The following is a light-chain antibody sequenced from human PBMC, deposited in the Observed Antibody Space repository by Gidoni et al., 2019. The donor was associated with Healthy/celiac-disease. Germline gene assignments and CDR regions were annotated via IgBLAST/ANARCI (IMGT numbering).Light chain of an antibody. CDR2: EVS. J-gene: IGLJ1*01. CDR3: SSYTSSSTLV. CDR1: SSDVGGYNY. V-gene: IGLV2-14*01. Sequence: QSALTQPPSVSGSPGQSITISCTGTSSDVGGYNYVSWYQQHPGNAPKLMIYEVSNRPSGVSNRFSGSKSGNTASLTISGLQAEDEADYYCSSYTSSSTLVFGTGTKVTVL.